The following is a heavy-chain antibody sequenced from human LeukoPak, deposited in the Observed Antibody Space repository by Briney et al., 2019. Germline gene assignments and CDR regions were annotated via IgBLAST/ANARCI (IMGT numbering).Heavy chain of an antibody. Sequence: GGSLRLSCAASGFTFSSYSMNWVRQAPGKGLEWVSYISSSSSTIYYADSVKGRFTISRDNAKNSLYLQMNSLRAEDTAVYYCARDEDILTGYVSEDYWGQGTLVTVSS. CDR1: GFTFSSYS. D-gene: IGHD3-9*01. J-gene: IGHJ4*02. V-gene: IGHV3-48*04. CDR3: ARDEDILTGYVSEDY. CDR2: ISSSSSTI.